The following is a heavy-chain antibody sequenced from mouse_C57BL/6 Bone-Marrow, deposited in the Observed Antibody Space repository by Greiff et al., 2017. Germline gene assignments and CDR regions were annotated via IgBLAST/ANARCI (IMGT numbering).Heavy chain of an antibody. V-gene: IGHV1-55*01. CDR1: GYTFTSYW. CDR2: IYPGSGST. CDR3: ARAVICDYGPAAY. Sequence: FQLQQPGAELEKPGASVKMSCKASGYTFTSYWITWVKQRPGQGLEWIGDIYPGSGSTNYNEKFKSKATMTVDTSSSTAYMQLSSLTSRDSSVYYRARAVICDYGPAAYGGRGTLVTVSA. D-gene: IGHD1-1*01. J-gene: IGHJ3*01.